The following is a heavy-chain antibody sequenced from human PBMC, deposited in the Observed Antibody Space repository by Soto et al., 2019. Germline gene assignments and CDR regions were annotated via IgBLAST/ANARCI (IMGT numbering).Heavy chain of an antibody. CDR1: GFTFSDYY. Sequence: PGGSLRLSCAASGFTFSDYYMSWIRQAPGKRLEWVSYISSSGSTIYYADSVKGRFAISTDNAKKALYLQMNGLRAEDTAVYSCARDTYSGPSYFDYWGQGTLVTVSS. CDR3: ARDTYSGPSYFDY. CDR2: ISSSGSTI. J-gene: IGHJ4*02. V-gene: IGHV3-11*01. D-gene: IGHD1-26*01.